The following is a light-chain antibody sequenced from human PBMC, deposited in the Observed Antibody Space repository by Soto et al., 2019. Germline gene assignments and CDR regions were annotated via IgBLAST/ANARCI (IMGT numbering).Light chain of an antibody. CDR1: QSISTY. CDR2: AAS. J-gene: IGKJ4*01. V-gene: IGKV1-39*01. Sequence: EMQLTQCACSLCGSFGDRVTITWRASQSISTYLNWYQQKSGKAPNLLIFAASTLQSGVPSRFSGSGYGTDFNLTIRSLQTEDFATYYCQQSYTAPLTFGGGTKVDIK. CDR3: QQSYTAPLT.